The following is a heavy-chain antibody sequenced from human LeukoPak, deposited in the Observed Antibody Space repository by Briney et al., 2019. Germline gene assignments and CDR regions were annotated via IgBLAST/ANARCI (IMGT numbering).Heavy chain of an antibody. CDR3: AKDRDYDTSSSYDS. D-gene: IGHD3-22*01. V-gene: IGHV3-33*06. CDR1: GFTFRSYG. J-gene: IGHJ4*02. Sequence: GRSLRLSCAASGFTFRSYGMHWVRQAPGKGLEWVAVIWYDGSNKYYADSVKGRFTTSRDNSKNTLYLQMNSLRAEDTAVYYCAKDRDYDTSSSYDSWGQGTLVTVSS. CDR2: IWYDGSNK.